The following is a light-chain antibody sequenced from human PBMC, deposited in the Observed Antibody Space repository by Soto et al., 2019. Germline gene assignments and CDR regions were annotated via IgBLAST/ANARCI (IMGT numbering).Light chain of an antibody. J-gene: IGLJ3*02. CDR1: SSNIGAGYD. Sequence: QSVLTQPPSVSGAPGQRVTISCTGNSSNIGAGYDVHWYQQLPGTAPKLLIYDNSNRPSGVPDRFSGSRSGTSVSLAITGLQAEDEAYYYCQSYDSSLGVVFGGGTKLTVL. V-gene: IGLV1-40*01. CDR3: QSYDSSLGVV. CDR2: DNS.